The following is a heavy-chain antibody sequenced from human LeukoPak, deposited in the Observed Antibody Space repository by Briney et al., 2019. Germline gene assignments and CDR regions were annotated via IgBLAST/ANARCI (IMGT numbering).Heavy chain of an antibody. J-gene: IGHJ5*02. D-gene: IGHD1-1*01. Sequence: GGSLRLSCEASGFSMSVYWMSWVRQAPGKGLEWVANIKQDGSEKYYVDSVKGRFTISRDNAKNSLYLQMNSLRAEDTAVYYCARVGTPLETYNWFDPWGQGTLVTVSS. CDR3: ARVGTPLETYNWFDP. CDR1: GFSMSVYW. CDR2: IKQDGSEK. V-gene: IGHV3-7*01.